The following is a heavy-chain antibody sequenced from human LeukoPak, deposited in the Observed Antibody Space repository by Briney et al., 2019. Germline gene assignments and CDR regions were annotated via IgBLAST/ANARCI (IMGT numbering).Heavy chain of an antibody. Sequence: SETLSLTCTVSGGSISSGGYYWSWIRQHPGKGLEWIGYIYYSGSTYYNSSLKSRVTISVDTSKNQFSLKLSSVTAADTAVYYCAGDNYYDSSGYSDWGQGTLVTVSS. D-gene: IGHD3-22*01. CDR3: AGDNYYDSSGYSD. V-gene: IGHV4-31*03. CDR2: IYYSGST. CDR1: GGSISSGGYY. J-gene: IGHJ4*02.